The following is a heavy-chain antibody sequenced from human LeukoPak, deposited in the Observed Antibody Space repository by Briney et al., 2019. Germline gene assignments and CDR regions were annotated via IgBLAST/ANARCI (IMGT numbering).Heavy chain of an antibody. D-gene: IGHD6-13*01. CDR2: IYPGDSDT. V-gene: IGHV5-51*01. CDR1: GFFFTSYW. J-gene: IGHJ6*03. CDR3: ARHRGIAAAGTPFYYYYMDV. Sequence: GASLQISCKGSGFFFTSYWIGWVRQLPGKGLEWMGIIYPGDSDTRYSPSFQGQVTISADKSISTSYLQWSSLKASDTGMYYCARHRGIAAAGTPFYYYYMDVWGKGTTVTISS.